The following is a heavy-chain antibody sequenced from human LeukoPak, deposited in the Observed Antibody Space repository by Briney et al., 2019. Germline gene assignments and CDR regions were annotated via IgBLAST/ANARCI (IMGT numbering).Heavy chain of an antibody. J-gene: IGHJ6*03. V-gene: IGHV3-48*01. Sequence: PGGSLRLSCAASGFTFSSYSMNWVRQAPGKGLEWVSYISSSSSTIYYADSVKGRFTISRDNAKNSLYLQMNSLRAEDTAVYYCARVAGIQLWLRRRTNYMDVWGKGTTVTVSS. D-gene: IGHD5-18*01. CDR1: GFTFSSYS. CDR3: ARVAGIQLWLRRRTNYMDV. CDR2: ISSSSSTI.